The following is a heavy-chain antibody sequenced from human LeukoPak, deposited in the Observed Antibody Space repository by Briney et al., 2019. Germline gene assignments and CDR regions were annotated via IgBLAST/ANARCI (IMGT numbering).Heavy chain of an antibody. J-gene: IGHJ4*02. CDR2: INPNSGAT. CDR1: GYTFIDYY. Sequence: WASVKVSCKSSGYTFIDYYIHWVRQAPGQGLEWMGWINPNSGATKYAQKFQGRVSMTRDTSINTAYMHLTNLRSDDTAIFYCARVKKLMPEFEFWGQGTLVTVSS. V-gene: IGHV1-2*02. D-gene: IGHD2-2*01. CDR3: ARVKKLMPEFEF.